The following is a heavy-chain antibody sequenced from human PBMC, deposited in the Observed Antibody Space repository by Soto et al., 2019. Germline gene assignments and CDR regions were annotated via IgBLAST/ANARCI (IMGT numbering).Heavy chain of an antibody. CDR3: ARDSSGYYGFDY. J-gene: IGHJ4*02. V-gene: IGHV2-5*02. Sequence: QITLKESGPTLVKPTQTLTLTCTFSGFSLSTRGVGVGWIRQPPGKALEWLALIYWDDDKRYSPSLKSRVTLXKXTSKNQVVLTMTNMDPVDTATYYCARDSSGYYGFDYWGQGTLVTVSS. CDR2: IYWDDDK. D-gene: IGHD3-22*01. CDR1: GFSLSTRGVG.